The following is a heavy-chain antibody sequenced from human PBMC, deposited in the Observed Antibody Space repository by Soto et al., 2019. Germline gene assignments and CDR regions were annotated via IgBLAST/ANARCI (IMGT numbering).Heavy chain of an antibody. CDR2: SSGSGGST. D-gene: IGHD3-10*01. V-gene: IGHV3-23*01. CDR1: GFTFSSYA. Sequence: GGSLRLSCAASGFTFSSYAMSWVRQAPGKGLGWVSASSGSGGSTYYADSVKGRFTISRDNSKNTLYLQMNSLRAEDTAVYYCARHAEPMVRGVTRYYYYYYGMDVWGQGTTVTVS. CDR3: ARHAEPMVRGVTRYYYYYYGMDV. J-gene: IGHJ6*02.